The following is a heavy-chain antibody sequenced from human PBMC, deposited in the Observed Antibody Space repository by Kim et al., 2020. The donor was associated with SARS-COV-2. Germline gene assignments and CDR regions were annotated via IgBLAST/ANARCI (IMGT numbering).Heavy chain of an antibody. V-gene: IGHV7-4-1*01. D-gene: IGHD2-2*01. J-gene: IGHJ5*02. Sequence: ASVKVSCKASGYTFTNHAINWVRQAPGQGLEWMGWIDTNTGNPTYAQGFTGRFVFSLDTSVTTAYLQIGSLKAADTAVYYCARDYCTNTSCLDPWGQGTL. CDR1: GYTFTNHA. CDR3: ARDYCTNTSCLDP. CDR2: IDTNTGNP.